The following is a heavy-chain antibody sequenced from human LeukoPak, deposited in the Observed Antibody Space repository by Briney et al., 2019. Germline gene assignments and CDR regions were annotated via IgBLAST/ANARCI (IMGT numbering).Heavy chain of an antibody. CDR2: IYTSGST. V-gene: IGHV4-61*02. D-gene: IGHD5-24*01. CDR3: AAGRLQMPHYCDY. J-gene: IGHJ4*02. CDR1: GGSISSGSYY. Sequence: SETLSLTCTVSGGSISSGSYYWSWIRQPAGKGLEWIGRIYTSGSTYYNPSLKSRITISVDTSKNQFSLKLSSVTAADTAVYYCAAGRLQMPHYCDYWGQGNVLTVSS.